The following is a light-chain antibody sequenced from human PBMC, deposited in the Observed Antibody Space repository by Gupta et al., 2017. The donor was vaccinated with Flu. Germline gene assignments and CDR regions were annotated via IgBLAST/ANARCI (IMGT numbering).Light chain of an antibody. CDR2: QDS. Sequence: SYELTQPPSASVSPGQTASITCSGAGLGSKYVSWYQQRAGHSPTLVIYQDSNRPSGIPERFSGSSSGSTATLTLRGTQAMDEADYYCQAWDSNTVLFGGGTKLTVL. CDR1: GLGSKY. CDR3: QAWDSNTVL. V-gene: IGLV3-1*01. J-gene: IGLJ3*02.